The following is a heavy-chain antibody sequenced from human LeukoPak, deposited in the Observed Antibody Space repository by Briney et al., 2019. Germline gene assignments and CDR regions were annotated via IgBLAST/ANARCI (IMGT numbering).Heavy chain of an antibody. CDR3: ARHAQLERDRYNWFDP. V-gene: IGHV4-38-2*02. D-gene: IGHD1-1*01. CDR2: IYHSGRT. J-gene: IGHJ5*02. Sequence: SETLSLTCTVSGYSISSGYYWGWIRQPPGKGLEWIGSIYHSGRTFYNPSLKSRVTISVDTSKNQFSLKLSSVTAADTAVYYCARHAQLERDRYNWFDPWGQGTLVTVSS. CDR1: GYSISSGYY.